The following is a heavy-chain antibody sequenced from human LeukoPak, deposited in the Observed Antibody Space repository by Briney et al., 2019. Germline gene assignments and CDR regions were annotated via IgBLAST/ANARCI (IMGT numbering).Heavy chain of an antibody. CDR2: IKRDGSSI. J-gene: IGHJ3*02. D-gene: IGHD4-17*01. CDR1: GFTFSSYS. CDR3: ATNTYVDYVSFDI. V-gene: IGHV3-74*01. Sequence: GGSLRLSCAASGFTFSSYSMNWVRQAPGKGLVLVSRIKRDGSSISYADSVKGRFTISRDNAKSTLYLQMNSLRAEDTAVYYCATNTYVDYVSFDIWGQGTMVTVSS.